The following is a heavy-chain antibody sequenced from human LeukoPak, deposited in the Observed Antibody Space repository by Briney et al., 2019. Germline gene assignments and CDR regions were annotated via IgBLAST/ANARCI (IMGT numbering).Heavy chain of an antibody. D-gene: IGHD3-10*01. CDR3: ARAGLWLYGSGKNWFAP. Sequence: GGSLRLTCAVSGFIFSSYWMSWVRQAPGKGLECVANIKQDGSEKYYVYSVRGGFTISRDNAKTPLYLHRNSLRAEDTAVYYCARAGLWLYGSGKNWFAPWGQGTLVTVSS. CDR1: GFIFSSYW. CDR2: IKQDGSEK. J-gene: IGHJ5*02. V-gene: IGHV3-7*01.